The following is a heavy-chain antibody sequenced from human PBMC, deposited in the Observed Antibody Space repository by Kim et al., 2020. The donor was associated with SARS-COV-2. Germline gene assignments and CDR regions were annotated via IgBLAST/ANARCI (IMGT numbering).Heavy chain of an antibody. CDR2: IKEDGSQT. CDR1: GFTFSNFW. J-gene: IGHJ4*02. CDR3: SRDSLEPFY. Sequence: GGSLRLSCAASGFTFSNFWLSWVRQAPGKGLEWVANIKEDGSQTQYIDSVKGRFTISRDNTKNSMYLKMNSLRAEDTAIYYCSRDSLEPFYWGQGTLVT. D-gene: IGHD1-1*01. V-gene: IGHV3-7*01.